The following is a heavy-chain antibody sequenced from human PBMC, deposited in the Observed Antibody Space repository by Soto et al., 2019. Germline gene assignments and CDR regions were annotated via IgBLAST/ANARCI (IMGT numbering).Heavy chain of an antibody. CDR2: ISYDGSNK. V-gene: IGHV3-30-3*01. CDR3: ARDSSSWGDYYYYGMDV. CDR1: GFTFSSYA. J-gene: IGHJ6*02. D-gene: IGHD6-13*01. Sequence: PGGSLRLSCAASGFTFSSYAMHWVRQAPGKGLEWVAVISYDGSNKYYADSVKGRSTISRDNSKNTLYLQMNSLRAEDTAVYYCARDSSSWGDYYYYGMDVWGQGTTVTVSS.